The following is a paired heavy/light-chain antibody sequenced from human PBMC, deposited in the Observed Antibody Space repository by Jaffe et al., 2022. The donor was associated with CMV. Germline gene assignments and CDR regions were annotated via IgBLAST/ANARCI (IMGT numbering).Light chain of an antibody. V-gene: IGKV3-20*01. CDR1: QTVSINY. CDR2: GAS. Sequence: EIVLTQSPGTLSLSPGERVTLSCRASQTVSINYLAWYQQEPGQPPRLLIYGASSRATGIPDRFSGSGSGTDFTLTISRLEPEDFAVYYCHQYGSSPLTFGGGTKVEI. CDR3: HQYGSSPLT. J-gene: IGKJ4*01.
Heavy chain of an antibody. Sequence: EVQLVQSGAVLKKPGESLRISCTCLGDSFTSYWISWVRQMPGKGLEWVGRIDPADYRPSFQAHVTMSADKSINTAYLQWNSLKASDTAIYYCARSSGYGSSSYAFDIWGQGTMVTVSS. CDR2: IDPA. CDR3: ARSSGYGSSSYAFDI. V-gene: IGHV5-10-1*03. CDR1: GDSFTSYW. J-gene: IGHJ3*02. D-gene: IGHD6-13*01.